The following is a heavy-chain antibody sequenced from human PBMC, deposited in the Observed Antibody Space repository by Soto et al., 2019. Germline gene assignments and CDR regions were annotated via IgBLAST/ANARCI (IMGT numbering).Heavy chain of an antibody. V-gene: IGHV4-39*01. CDR3: ARHHVHYDSSGVGPYAFDI. J-gene: IGHJ3*02. D-gene: IGHD3-22*01. CDR1: GGSISSSSYY. CDR2: IYYSGST. Sequence: SETLSLTCTVSGGSISSSSYYWGWIRQPPGKGLEWIGSIYYSGSTYYNPSLKSRVTISVDTSKNQFSLKLSSVTAADTAVYYCARHHVHYDSSGVGPYAFDIWGQGTMVTVSS.